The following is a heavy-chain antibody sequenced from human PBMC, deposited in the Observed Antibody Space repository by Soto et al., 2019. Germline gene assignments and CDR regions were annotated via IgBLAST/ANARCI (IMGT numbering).Heavy chain of an antibody. Sequence: QVQLVQSGAEVKKPGASVKVSCKASGYTFTSYGISWVRQAPGQGLEWMGWISAYNGNTNYAQKLQGRVTMTTDTSTSTDYMELRSLRSDDTAVYYCARGPLYHSSSSYYYYYGMDVWGQGTTVTVSS. CDR3: ARGPLYHSSSSYYYYYGMDV. CDR1: GYTFTSYG. J-gene: IGHJ6*02. D-gene: IGHD6-6*01. V-gene: IGHV1-18*04. CDR2: ISAYNGNT.